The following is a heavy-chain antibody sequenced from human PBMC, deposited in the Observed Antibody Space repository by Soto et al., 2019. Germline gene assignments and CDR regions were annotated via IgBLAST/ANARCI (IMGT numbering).Heavy chain of an antibody. Sequence: QVQLVQSGAEVKKPGSSVKVSCLASRGTFNRYAINWVRQAPGHGLEWLGALVPQFGTPNYAKKFQDRVTIAADESTNTTAMELRGLPSYDTAVYYCARQDRDKPMVPFHVWGQGTLVTVSS. CDR3: ARQDRDKPMVPFHV. J-gene: IGHJ4*02. CDR1: RGTFNRYA. D-gene: IGHD5-18*01. CDR2: LVPQFGTP. V-gene: IGHV1-69*01.